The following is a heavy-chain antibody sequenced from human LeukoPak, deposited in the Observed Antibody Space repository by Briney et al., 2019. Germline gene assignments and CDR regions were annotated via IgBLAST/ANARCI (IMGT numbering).Heavy chain of an antibody. CDR3: ARRLTVTTSLIAMDY. V-gene: IGHV3-21*01. CDR1: GFTFSSYS. CDR2: ISSSSSYI. J-gene: IGHJ4*02. D-gene: IGHD4-17*01. Sequence: PGGSLRLSCAASGFTFSSYSMNWVRQAPGKGLEWVSSISSSSSYIYYADSVKGRFTISIDNAKNSLYLQMNSLRAEDTAVYYCARRLTVTTSLIAMDYWGQGTLVTVSS.